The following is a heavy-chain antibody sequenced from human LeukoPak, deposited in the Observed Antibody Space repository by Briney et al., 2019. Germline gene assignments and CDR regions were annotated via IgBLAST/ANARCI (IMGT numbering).Heavy chain of an antibody. CDR3: AITLGGGSYFLGTFGMDV. Sequence: ASVKVSCKASGGTFSSYDINWVRQATGQGLEWMGWMNPNSGNTGYAQKFQGRVTMTRNTSISTAYMEPSSLRSEDTAVYYCAITLGGGSYFLGTFGMDVWGQGTTVTVSS. J-gene: IGHJ6*02. V-gene: IGHV1-8*02. CDR2: MNPNSGNT. D-gene: IGHD1-26*01. CDR1: GGTFSSYD.